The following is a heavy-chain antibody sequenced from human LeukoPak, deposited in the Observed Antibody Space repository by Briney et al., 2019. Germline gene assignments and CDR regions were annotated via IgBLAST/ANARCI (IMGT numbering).Heavy chain of an antibody. Sequence: GASVKVSCKVPGYTFSTYALNWVRQAPGQDLEWMGWINTNTGNPTYAQGFTGRFVFSLDTSVSTAYLQISSLKADDTAVYYCARASYGDYVEADYWGQGTLVAVSS. J-gene: IGHJ4*02. V-gene: IGHV7-4-1*02. CDR3: ARASYGDYVEADY. D-gene: IGHD4-17*01. CDR1: GYTFSTYA. CDR2: INTNTGNP.